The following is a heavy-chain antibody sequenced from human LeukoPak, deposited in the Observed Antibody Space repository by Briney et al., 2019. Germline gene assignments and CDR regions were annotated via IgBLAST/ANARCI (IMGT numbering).Heavy chain of an antibody. D-gene: IGHD3-22*01. CDR1: GFTFSSYS. J-gene: IGHJ4*02. CDR3: AKVYYDSSGSNYFDY. Sequence: GGSLRLSCAASGFTFSSYSMNWVRQAPGKGLEWVSAISGSGGSTYYADSVKGRFTISRDNSKNTLYLQMNSLRAEDTAVYYCAKVYYDSSGSNYFDYWGQGTLVTVSS. V-gene: IGHV3-23*01. CDR2: ISGSGGST.